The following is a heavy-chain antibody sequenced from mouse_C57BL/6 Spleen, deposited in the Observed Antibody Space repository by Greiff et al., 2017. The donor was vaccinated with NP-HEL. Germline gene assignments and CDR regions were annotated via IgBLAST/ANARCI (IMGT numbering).Heavy chain of an antibody. CDR2: IYPGDGDT. CDR3: ARENDYDYDEGYYFDD. CDR1: GYAFSSSW. V-gene: IGHV1-82*01. J-gene: IGHJ2*01. D-gene: IGHD2-4*01. Sequence: VQLQQSGPELVKPGASVKISCKASGYAFSSSWMNWVKQRPGKGLEWIGRIYPGDGDTNYNGKFKGKATLTADKSSSTAYMQLSSLTSEDSAVYFCARENDYDYDEGYYFDDWGQGTTLTVSS.